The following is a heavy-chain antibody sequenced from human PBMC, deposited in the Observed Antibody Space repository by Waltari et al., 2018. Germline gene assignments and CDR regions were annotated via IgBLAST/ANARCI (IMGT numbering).Heavy chain of an antibody. CDR2: ISGSGGST. J-gene: IGHJ4*02. CDR1: GFTFSSYA. Sequence: EVQLLESGGGLVQPGGSLRLSCAASGFTFSSYAMSWVRQAPGKGLEWVSAISGSGGSTYYADSVKGRFTISRDNSKNTLQMQMNSLTAEDTAVYYCVKGALSAKKFDGWGQGILVTVSS. CDR3: VKGALSAKKFDG. V-gene: IGHV3-23*01. D-gene: IGHD6-19*01.